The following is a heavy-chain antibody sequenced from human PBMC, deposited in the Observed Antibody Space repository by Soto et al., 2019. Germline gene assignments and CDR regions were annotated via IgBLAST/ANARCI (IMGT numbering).Heavy chain of an antibody. CDR1: GFTFSSYE. V-gene: IGHV3-48*03. J-gene: IGHJ6*02. CDR2: ISDSGRTI. CDR3: ARDLLHYDFWSGYSAYFYYGMDV. D-gene: IGHD3-3*01. Sequence: WGSLRLSCSASGFTFSSYEMNWCRQAPGKGLEWVSYISDSGRTIYYADSVKGRFTVSRDDAQNSVYLQMDSLRAEDTAVYYCARDLLHYDFWSGYSAYFYYGMDVWGPGTTVTVSS.